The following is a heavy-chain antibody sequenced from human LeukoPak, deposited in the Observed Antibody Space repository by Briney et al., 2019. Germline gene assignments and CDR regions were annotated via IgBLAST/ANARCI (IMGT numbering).Heavy chain of an antibody. Sequence: GGSLRLSCAASGFTLSSYAMSWVRQAPGKGLEWVSAISGSGGSTYYADSVKGRFTISRDNFKRTLFLQMNSLRAEDTAVYYCAKDPRYCSGGSCYIYFYYYMDVWGKGTTVTVSS. J-gene: IGHJ6*03. CDR1: GFTLSSYA. CDR3: AKDPRYCSGGSCYIYFYYYMDV. CDR2: ISGSGGST. V-gene: IGHV3-23*01. D-gene: IGHD2-15*01.